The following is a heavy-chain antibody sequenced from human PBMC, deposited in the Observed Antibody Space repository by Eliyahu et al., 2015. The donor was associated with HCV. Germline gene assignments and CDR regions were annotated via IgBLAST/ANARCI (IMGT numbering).Heavy chain of an antibody. V-gene: IGHV3-9*02. J-gene: IGHJ6*02. CDR3: IKDVTAGGAAV. CDR2: IMWNSGST. D-gene: IGHD5-18*01. Sequence: EVQLVESGGGXVXPGRSLRLSCALSGSPSHDHAMHWVRXAPGKGLEWVSGIMWNSGSTGYADSVKGRFTISRDNAKDSLYLQMNSLRDDDTALYYCIKDVTAGGAAVWGQGTTVTVSS. CDR1: GSPSHDHA.